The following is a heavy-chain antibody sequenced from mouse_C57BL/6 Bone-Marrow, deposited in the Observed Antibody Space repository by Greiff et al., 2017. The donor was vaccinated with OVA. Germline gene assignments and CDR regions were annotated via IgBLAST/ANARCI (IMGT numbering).Heavy chain of an antibody. CDR2: ISSGGSYT. V-gene: IGHV5-6*01. D-gene: IGHD2-5*01. CDR1: GFTFSSYG. J-gene: IGHJ1*03. CDR3: ARLPYYSNLWYFDV. Sequence: EVKVVESGGDLVKPGGSLKLSCAASGFTFSSYGMSWVRQTPDKRLEWVATISSGGSYTYYPDSVKGRFTISRDNAKNTLYLQMSSLKSEDTAMYYCARLPYYSNLWYFDVWGTGTTVTVSS.